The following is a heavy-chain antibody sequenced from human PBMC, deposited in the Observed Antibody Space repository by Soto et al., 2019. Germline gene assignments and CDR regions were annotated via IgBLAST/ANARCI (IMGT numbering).Heavy chain of an antibody. J-gene: IGHJ4*02. V-gene: IGHV4-59*01. Sequence: PSETLSLTCTVSGGSISNYYWSWIRQPPGKGLEWIGYIYYSGGTNYNPSLKSRVTISVDTSKNQFSLKLSSVTAADTAVYYCARAWGYYFDYWGQGTLVTVSS. CDR1: GGSISNYY. D-gene: IGHD3-16*01. CDR2: IYYSGGT. CDR3: ARAWGYYFDY.